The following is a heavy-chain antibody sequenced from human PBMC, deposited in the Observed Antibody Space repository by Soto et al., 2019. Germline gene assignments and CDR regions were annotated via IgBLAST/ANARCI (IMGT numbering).Heavy chain of an antibody. V-gene: IGHV4-31*03. CDR2: IYYSGST. D-gene: IGHD2-15*01. Sequence: SETLSLTCTVSGGSISSGGYYWSWIRQHPGKGLEWIGYIYYSGSTYYNPSLKSRVTISVDTSKNQFSLKLSSVTAADTAVYYCARLNTYSYSTSVGFDYWGQGTLVTVSS. CDR1: GGSISSGGYY. J-gene: IGHJ4*02. CDR3: ARLNTYSYSTSVGFDY.